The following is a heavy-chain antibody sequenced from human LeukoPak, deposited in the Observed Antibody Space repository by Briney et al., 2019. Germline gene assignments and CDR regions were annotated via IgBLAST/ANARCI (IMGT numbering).Heavy chain of an antibody. CDR1: GFTFSSYA. V-gene: IGHV3-30-3*01. J-gene: IGHJ4*02. D-gene: IGHD5-18*01. Sequence: PGGSLRLSCAASGFTFSSYAIHWVRQAPGKGLEWVAVISYDGSNKYYADSVKGRFTISRDNSKNTLYLQMNSLRAEDTAVYYCAKGEKDTAMVTGCVDYWGQGTLVTVSS. CDR2: ISYDGSNK. CDR3: AKGEKDTAMVTGCVDY.